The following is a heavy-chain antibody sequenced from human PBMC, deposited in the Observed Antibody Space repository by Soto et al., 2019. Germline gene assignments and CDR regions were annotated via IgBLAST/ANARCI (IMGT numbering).Heavy chain of an antibody. V-gene: IGHV1-3*01. CDR3: ARAVAVAADFDY. D-gene: IGHD6-19*01. Sequence: ASVKVSCKASGYTFTSYAMHWVRQAPGQRLEWMGWINAGNGNTKYTQKFQGRVTITRDTSASTAYMELSSLRSEDTAVYYCARAVAVAADFDYWGQGTLVTVSS. CDR2: INAGNGNT. J-gene: IGHJ4*02. CDR1: GYTFTSYA.